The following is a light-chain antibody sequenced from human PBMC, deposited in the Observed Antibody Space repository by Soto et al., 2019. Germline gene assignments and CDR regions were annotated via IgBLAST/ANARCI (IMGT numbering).Light chain of an antibody. CDR2: GAS. CDR3: QQYNNWPRRT. Sequence: VVLTQSPATLSLSPGERATLSCRASQSVSSNLAWYQQKPGQAPRLLIYGASTRATGIPARFSGSGSGTEFTLTISSLQSEDFAVYYCQQYNNWPRRTFGQGTRLEIK. CDR1: QSVSSN. V-gene: IGKV3-15*01. J-gene: IGKJ5*01.